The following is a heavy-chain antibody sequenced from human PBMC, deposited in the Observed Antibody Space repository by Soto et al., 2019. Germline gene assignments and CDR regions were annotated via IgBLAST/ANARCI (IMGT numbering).Heavy chain of an antibody. CDR2: IYYSGST. CDR1: GGSISSYY. V-gene: IGHV4-59*01. Sequence: PSETLSLTCTVSGGSISSYYWSWIRQPPGKGLEWIGYIYYSGSTNYNPSLKSRVTISVDTSKNQFSLKLSSVTAADTAVYYCARDALIWSGDMPGGNWFDPWGQGTLVTVSS. J-gene: IGHJ5*02. CDR3: ARDALIWSGDMPGGNWFDP. D-gene: IGHD3-3*01.